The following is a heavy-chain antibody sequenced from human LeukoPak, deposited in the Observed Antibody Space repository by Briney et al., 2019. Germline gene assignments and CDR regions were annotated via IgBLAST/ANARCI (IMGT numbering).Heavy chain of an antibody. CDR1: GGSISSYY. Sequence: SETLSLTCTVSGGSISSYYWSWIRQPAGKGLEWIGRIYASGSTNFNPSLKTRVTMSVDTSKKQFSLKLRSVTAADTAVYYCARSRYETNVPFFDFWGQGSLVTVSS. V-gene: IGHV4-4*07. CDR3: ARSRYETNVPFFDF. CDR2: IYASGST. J-gene: IGHJ4*02. D-gene: IGHD2-8*01.